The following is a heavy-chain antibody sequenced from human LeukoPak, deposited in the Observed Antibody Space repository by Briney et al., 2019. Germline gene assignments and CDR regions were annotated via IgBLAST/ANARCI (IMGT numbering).Heavy chain of an antibody. V-gene: IGHV1-18*01. CDR1: GYTFTSYG. J-gene: IGHJ4*02. Sequence: ASVKVSCKASGYTFTSYGISWVRQAPGQGLEWMGWISANNGNTNYAQKLQGRVTMTTDTSTSTAYMELRSLRSDDTAVYYCARVLPLMVYAIPGYWGQGTLVTVSS. D-gene: IGHD2-8*01. CDR2: ISANNGNT. CDR3: ARVLPLMVYAIPGY.